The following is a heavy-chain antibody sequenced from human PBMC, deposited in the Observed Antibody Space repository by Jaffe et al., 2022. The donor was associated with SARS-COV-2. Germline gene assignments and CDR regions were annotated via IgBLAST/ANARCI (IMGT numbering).Heavy chain of an antibody. Sequence: EVQLVESGGGLVQPGGSLRLSCAASGFTFSSYWMSWVRQAPGKGLEWVANINQDGNEKYYVDSVKGRLTISRDNAKNSLYLQMNSLRAEDTAVYYCARRGDYYRAYIDSWGQGTLVTVSS. CDR3: ARRGDYYRAYIDS. D-gene: IGHD1-26*01. V-gene: IGHV3-7*01. J-gene: IGHJ4*02. CDR2: INQDGNEK. CDR1: GFTFSSYW.